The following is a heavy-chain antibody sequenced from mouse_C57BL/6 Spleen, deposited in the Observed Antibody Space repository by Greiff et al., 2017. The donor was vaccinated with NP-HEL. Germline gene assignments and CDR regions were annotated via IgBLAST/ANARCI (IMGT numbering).Heavy chain of an antibody. D-gene: IGHD2-4*01. J-gene: IGHJ1*03. CDR1: GFTFSDYG. Sequence: EVQLVESGGGLVKPGGSLKLSCAASGFTFSDYGMHWVRQAPEKGLEWVAYISSGSSTIYYADTVKGRFTISRDNAKNTLFLQMTSLRSEDTAMYYCARRHYDYDVSYFDVWGTGTTVTVSS. V-gene: IGHV5-17*01. CDR2: ISSGSSTI. CDR3: ARRHYDYDVSYFDV.